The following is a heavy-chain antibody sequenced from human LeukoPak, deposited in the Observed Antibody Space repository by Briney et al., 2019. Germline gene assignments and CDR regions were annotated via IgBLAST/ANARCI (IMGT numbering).Heavy chain of an antibody. CDR2: IYYSGST. CDR1: GGSISSSSYY. V-gene: IGHV4-39*07. J-gene: IGHJ3*02. D-gene: IGHD3-3*01. CDR3: ARSAHYDFWSGPETFDI. Sequence: SETLSLTCTVSGGSISSSSYYWGWIRQPPGKGLEWIGSIYYSGSTYYNPSLKSRVTISVDTSKNQFSLKVSSVTAADTAVYYCARSAHYDFWSGPETFDIWGQGTMVTVSS.